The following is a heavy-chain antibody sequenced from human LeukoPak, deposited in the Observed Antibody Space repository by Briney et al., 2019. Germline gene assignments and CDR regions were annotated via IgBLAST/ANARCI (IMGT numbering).Heavy chain of an antibody. V-gene: IGHV4-31*03. J-gene: IGHJ4*02. CDR3: ARADSSSWTVDY. CDR1: GGSISSGGYS. CDR2: IYYSGT. Sequence: SETLSLTCTVSGGSISSGGYSWSWLRQHPGKGLEWIGYIYYSGTHYNPSLKSRVSISVDTSKNQFSLKLSSVTAADTAVYYCARADSSSWTVDYWGQGTLVTVSS. D-gene: IGHD6-13*01.